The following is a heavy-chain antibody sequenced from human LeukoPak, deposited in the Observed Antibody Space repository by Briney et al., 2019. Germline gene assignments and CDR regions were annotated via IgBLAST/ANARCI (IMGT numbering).Heavy chain of an antibody. CDR1: GFTFGSYG. V-gene: IGHV3-23*01. J-gene: IGHJ1*01. Sequence: QPGGSLRLSCAASGFTFGSYGMSWVRQAPGKGLEWVSFITPNADRTSYADSVEGRFIISRDNPRNTLYMQMNSLRDEDTAVYYCAIMHGYYDGSGYWVQWGQGTLVTVSS. CDR2: ITPNADRT. D-gene: IGHD3-22*01. CDR3: AIMHGYYDGSGYWVQ.